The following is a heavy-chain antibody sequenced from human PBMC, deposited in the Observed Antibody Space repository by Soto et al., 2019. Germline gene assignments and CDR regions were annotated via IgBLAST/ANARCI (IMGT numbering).Heavy chain of an antibody. V-gene: IGHV1-18*01. CDR2: LSAYNGNT. CDR3: ARDVGHYYDGSGFKIYFDY. D-gene: IGHD3-22*01. Sequence: QVQLVQSGAEVKKPGASVKVSCKVSGYTFTNYGISWVRQTPGQGLEWMGWLSAYNGNTNYAQKLQGRVTMTTDTSTSTAYMVLRSLRSDDTAVYYCARDVGHYYDGSGFKIYFDYWGQGTLVTISS. J-gene: IGHJ4*02. CDR1: GYTFTNYG.